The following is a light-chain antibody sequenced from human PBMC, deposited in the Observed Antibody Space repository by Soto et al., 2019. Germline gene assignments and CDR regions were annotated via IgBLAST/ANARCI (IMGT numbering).Light chain of an antibody. V-gene: IGKV3-20*01. Sequence: EIVLTQSPGTLSLSPGERVTLSCRASQSVSSNYLAWYQQKPGQAPRLLIYGASSRATGIPDRFSGSGSGTDFTLTISGLEPEDFAVYYCQQYDSSPYTFGQGTKLEIK. CDR2: GAS. CDR3: QQYDSSPYT. CDR1: QSVSSNY. J-gene: IGKJ2*01.